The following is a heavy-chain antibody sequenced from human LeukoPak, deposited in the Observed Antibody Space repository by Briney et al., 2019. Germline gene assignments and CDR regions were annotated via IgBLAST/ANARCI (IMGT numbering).Heavy chain of an antibody. V-gene: IGHV3-30-3*01. CDR1: GFTFSTYT. D-gene: IGHD1-26*01. CDR2: ILYDGGNQ. Sequence: GGSLRLSCVASGFTFSTYTMNWVRQAPGKGLEWVAVILYDGGNQYYADSVKGRFTLSRDNSKNTLYLQMDSLRPEDTALYYCARVGWERLGPYYYDFWGQGTLVTVSS. CDR3: ARVGWERLGPYYYDF. J-gene: IGHJ4*02.